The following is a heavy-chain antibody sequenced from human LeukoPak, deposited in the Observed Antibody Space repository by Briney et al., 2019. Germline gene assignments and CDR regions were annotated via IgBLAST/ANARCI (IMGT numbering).Heavy chain of an antibody. CDR3: ARVLRTLVGATHRAEYFQH. V-gene: IGHV3-11*05. CDR1: VSYFRDYY. CDR2: ISESSQKI. D-gene: IGHD1-26*01. Sequence: GSLRLSCAASVSYFRDYYMNWVRQAPGKGLEWISYISESSQKIHYADSVKGRFTISRDNSKNTLYLQMNSLRAEDTAVYYCARVLRTLVGATHRAEYFQHWGQGTLVTVSS. J-gene: IGHJ1*01.